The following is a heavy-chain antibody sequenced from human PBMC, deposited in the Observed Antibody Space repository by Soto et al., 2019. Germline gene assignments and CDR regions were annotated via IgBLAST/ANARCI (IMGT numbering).Heavy chain of an antibody. V-gene: IGHV1-18*01. J-gene: IGHJ6*02. CDR1: GYTFTRYG. Sequence: APVKVSRKASGYTFTRYGISRLRQAPGQGLEWMGWISAYNGNTNYAQKLQGRVTMTTDTSTSTAYMELRSLRSDDTAVYYCARPYYGMDVWGQGTTVTGSS. CDR3: ARPYYGMDV. CDR2: ISAYNGNT.